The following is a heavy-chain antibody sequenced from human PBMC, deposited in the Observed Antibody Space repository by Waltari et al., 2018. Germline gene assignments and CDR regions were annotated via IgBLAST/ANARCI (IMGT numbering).Heavy chain of an antibody. CDR3: ATYIGASVGTAAFDV. D-gene: IGHD5-12*01. Sequence: QLQLQESGPRLVRPSETLSLICRVSGVSITSNRHYWAWIRQSPGQGLESIGTVSYSGTPYISPSLKSRVSVSRDTSKNQVSLILGSVTAADMAVYYCATYIGASVGTAAFDVWGQGTMVTVSS. J-gene: IGHJ3*01. CDR1: GVSITSNRHY. CDR2: VSYSGTP. V-gene: IGHV4-39*01.